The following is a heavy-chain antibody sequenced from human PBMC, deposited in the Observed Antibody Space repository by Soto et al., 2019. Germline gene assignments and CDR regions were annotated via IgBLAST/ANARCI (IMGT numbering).Heavy chain of an antibody. CDR2: MSYSGSA. J-gene: IGHJ4*02. CDR1: GGSVSSGTYY. CDR3: ARLLYYYDTTGYYFFDY. D-gene: IGHD3-22*01. Sequence: SETLSLTCTVSGGSVSSGTYYRSWIRQPPGKGLEWIGYMSYSGSANYNPSLKSRVTISVDTSKNQFSLKLSSVPAADTAVYFCARLLYYYDTTGYYFFDYWGQGIPVPVSP. V-gene: IGHV4-61*01.